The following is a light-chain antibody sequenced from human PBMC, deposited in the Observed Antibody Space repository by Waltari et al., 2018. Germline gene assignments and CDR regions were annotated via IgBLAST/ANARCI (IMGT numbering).Light chain of an antibody. Sequence: EIVMPQSPATLPVSPGESATLSCRASQSVSSNLAWYQQKPGQAPRLLIYGASTRATGVPARFSGSGSGTEFTLTISSLQSEDVAVYYCQQYNDWPPYTFGQGTKLEIK. CDR2: GAS. V-gene: IGKV3-15*01. CDR1: QSVSSN. J-gene: IGKJ2*01. CDR3: QQYNDWPPYT.